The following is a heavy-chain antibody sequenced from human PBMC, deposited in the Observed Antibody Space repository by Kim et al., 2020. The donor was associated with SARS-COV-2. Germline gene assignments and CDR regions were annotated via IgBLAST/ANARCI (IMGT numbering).Heavy chain of an antibody. CDR2: INAYKGIT. D-gene: IGHD2-21*02. J-gene: IGHJ5*02. CDR3: ARGLHYHIAVATGIPTFDP. V-gene: IGHV1-18*01. CDR1: GYSFTSYG. Sequence: ASVKVSCKASGYSFTSYGISWVRQAPGQGLQWLGWINAYKGITNYSQQFQGRVTMPTDTSMSTAYMVLKSLRSDESAVYYCARGLHYHIAVATGIPTFDPWAQETQVTVSP.